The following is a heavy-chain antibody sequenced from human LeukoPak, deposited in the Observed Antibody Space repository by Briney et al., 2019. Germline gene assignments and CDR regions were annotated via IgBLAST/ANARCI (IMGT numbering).Heavy chain of an antibody. J-gene: IGHJ5*02. CDR2: IYYSGST. V-gene: IGHV4-59*01. CDR3: AREVPAAIQLGNNWFDP. Sequence: SETLSLTCTVSGGSISSYYWSWIRQPPGKGLGWIGYIYYSGSTNYNPSLKSRVTISVDTSKNQFSLKLSSVTAADTAVYYCAREVPAAIQLGNNWFDPWGQGTLVTVSS. D-gene: IGHD2-2*02. CDR1: GGSISSYY.